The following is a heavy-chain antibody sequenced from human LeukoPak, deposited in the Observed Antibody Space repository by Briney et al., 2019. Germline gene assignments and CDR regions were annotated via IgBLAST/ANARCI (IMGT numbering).Heavy chain of an antibody. J-gene: IGHJ5*02. D-gene: IGHD5-12*01. Sequence: GGSLRLSCADSGFTFSQYSMNWVRQAPGKGLEWVSHIRSSSETFYADSVKGRFTISRDNARNSLYLQMNNLRGEDTAIYYCARDAGNSGYGCDLWGQGTLVTVSS. CDR1: GFTFSQYS. CDR2: IRSSSET. V-gene: IGHV3-48*01. CDR3: ARDAGNSGYGCDL.